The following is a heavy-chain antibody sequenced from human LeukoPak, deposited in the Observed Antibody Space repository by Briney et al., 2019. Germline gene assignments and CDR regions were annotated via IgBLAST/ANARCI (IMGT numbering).Heavy chain of an antibody. CDR1: GFTFSFYG. V-gene: IGHV3-30*02. J-gene: IGHJ5*02. Sequence: PGGSLRLSCAASGFTFSFYGIHWVRQAPGKGLDWVAFIRFDGSDKYYADSVKGRFNVSRDNSKNTLYMHMNSLRVEDTAVYYCARRTDYGADTDDHWGQGTLVTVSS. D-gene: IGHD4-17*01. CDR3: ARRTDYGADTDDH. CDR2: IRFDGSDK.